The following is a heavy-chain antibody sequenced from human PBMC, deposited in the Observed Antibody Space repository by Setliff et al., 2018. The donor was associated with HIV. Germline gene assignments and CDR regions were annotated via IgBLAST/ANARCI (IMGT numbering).Heavy chain of an antibody. CDR2: IYPIGSPDFPSGNT. CDR3: AKKARRGYSYDDAFDI. J-gene: IGHJ3*02. CDR1: GGSISNYY. V-gene: IGHV4-4*08. Sequence: PSETLSLTCTVSGGSISNYYWSWIRQPPGKGLEWIGYIYPIGSPDFPSGNTVYNPSFRSRVTLSLDTSKNQFSLKLSSVTAADTALYYCAKKARRGYSYDDAFDIWGQGTLVTVSS. D-gene: IGHD5-18*01.